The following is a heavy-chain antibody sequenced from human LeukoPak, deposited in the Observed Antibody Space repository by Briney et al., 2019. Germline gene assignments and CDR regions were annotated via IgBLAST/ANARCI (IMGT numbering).Heavy chain of an antibody. D-gene: IGHD3-3*01. J-gene: IGHJ4*02. V-gene: IGHV4-31*03. Sequence: PSETLSLTCTVSGGSISSGGYYRSWIRQHPGKGLEWIGYIYYSGSTYYNPSLKSRVTISVDASKNQFSLKLSSVTAADTAVYYCARRRYYGFWSGQYTNPRGYFDYWGQGTLVTVSS. CDR1: GGSISSGGYY. CDR3: ARRRYYGFWSGQYTNPRGYFDY. CDR2: IYYSGST.